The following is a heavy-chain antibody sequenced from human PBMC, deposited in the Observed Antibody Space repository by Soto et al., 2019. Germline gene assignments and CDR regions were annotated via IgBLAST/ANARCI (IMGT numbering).Heavy chain of an antibody. J-gene: IGHJ4*02. CDR2: INPTGGFT. Sequence: GASVKVSCKASGYTFTSYGISWVRQAPGQGLEWMGIINPTGGFTRYAQKFQGRVSMTRDTSTSTVYMEVSSLRSEDTAVYFCARGPNGGNIYYFDYWGQGTLVTVSS. CDR1: GYTFTSYG. D-gene: IGHD2-15*01. CDR3: ARGPNGGNIYYFDY. V-gene: IGHV1-46*01.